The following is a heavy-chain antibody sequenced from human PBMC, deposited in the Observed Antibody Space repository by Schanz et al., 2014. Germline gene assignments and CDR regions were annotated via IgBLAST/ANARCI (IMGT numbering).Heavy chain of an antibody. J-gene: IGHJ4*02. V-gene: IGHV4-34*01. CDR3: ELITLDRGVRNDY. Sequence: QVQLQQWGAGLLKASETLSLTCAVYGGSSSDCYWSWIRQPPGKGLEWIGEINHSGGTNYNPSLKSRDPMSVDTSKNQFSLILTAVTAADTAVYYCELITLDRGVRNDYWGQGTLVSVSS. CDR1: GGSSSDCY. CDR2: INHSGGT. D-gene: IGHD3-10*01.